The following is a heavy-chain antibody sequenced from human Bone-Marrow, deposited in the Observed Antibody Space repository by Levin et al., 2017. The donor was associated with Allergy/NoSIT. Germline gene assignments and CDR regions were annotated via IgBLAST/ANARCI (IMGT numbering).Heavy chain of an antibody. V-gene: IGHV3-23*01. CDR1: GFTFSNYA. J-gene: IGHJ3*02. D-gene: IGHD6-13*01. Sequence: GGSLRLSCAASGFTFSNYAMNWVRQAPGKGLEWVSVIRASGDNTYYADSVKGRFTLSRDNSKNTLFLQMNSLRVEDTAVYYCATQHPGSGWYLGDAFDIWGQGTMVTVSS. CDR2: IRASGDNT. CDR3: ATQHPGSGWYLGDAFDI.